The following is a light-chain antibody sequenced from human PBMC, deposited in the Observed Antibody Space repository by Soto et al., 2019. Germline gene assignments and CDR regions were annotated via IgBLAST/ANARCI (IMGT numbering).Light chain of an antibody. J-gene: IGKJ2*01. CDR3: MQALQTPYT. CDR1: QSLLHSNGYNY. V-gene: IGKV2-28*01. Sequence: DRGMTQSPLSLPVTPGEPASISCRSSQSLLHSNGYNYLDWYLQKPGQSPQLLIFLGSNRASGVPDRFSGSGSGTDFTLKISRVEAEDVGVYYCMQALQTPYTFGLGTKLEIK. CDR2: LGS.